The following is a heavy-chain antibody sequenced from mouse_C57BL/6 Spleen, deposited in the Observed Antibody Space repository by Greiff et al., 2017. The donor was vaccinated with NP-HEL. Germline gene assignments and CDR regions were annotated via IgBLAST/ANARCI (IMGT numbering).Heavy chain of an antibody. CDR1: GYTFTDYY. J-gene: IGHJ4*01. V-gene: IGHV1-76*01. D-gene: IGHD1-1*01. Sequence: VQLQQSGAELVRPGASVKLSCKASGYTFTDYYINWVKQRPGQGLEWIARIYPGSGNTYYNEKFKGKATLTAEKSSSTAYMQLSSLTSEDSAVYFCARSGGSSFYYAMDYWGQGTSVTVSS. CDR2: IYPGSGNT. CDR3: ARSGGSSFYYAMDY.